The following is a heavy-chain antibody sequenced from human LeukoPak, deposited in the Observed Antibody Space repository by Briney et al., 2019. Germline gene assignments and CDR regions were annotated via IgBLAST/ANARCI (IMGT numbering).Heavy chain of an antibody. J-gene: IGHJ6*02. V-gene: IGHV3-9*01. CDR1: GFTFDDYA. CDR3: AKDSSHCSSTSCYVYYYGMDV. Sequence: GGSLRLSCAASGFTFDDYAMHWVRHAPGKGLEWVSGISWNSGSIGYADSVKGRFTISRDNAKNSLYLQMNSLRAEDTALYYCAKDSSHCSSTSCYVYYYGMDVWGQGTTVTVSS. CDR2: ISWNSGSI. D-gene: IGHD2-2*01.